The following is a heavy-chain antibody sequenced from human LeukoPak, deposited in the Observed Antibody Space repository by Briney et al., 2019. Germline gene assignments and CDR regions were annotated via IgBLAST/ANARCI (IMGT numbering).Heavy chain of an antibody. CDR3: ARRVDAVAGPGEIYYFDY. V-gene: IGHV4-34*01. CDR1: GFTFSSYG. CDR2: INHSGST. D-gene: IGHD6-19*01. Sequence: GSLRLSCAASGFTFSSYGMSWIRQPPGKGLEWIGEINHSGSTNYNPSLKSRVTISVDKSKNQFSLRLTSVTAADTAVYYCARRVDAVAGPGEIYYFDYWGQGTLVTVSS. J-gene: IGHJ4*02.